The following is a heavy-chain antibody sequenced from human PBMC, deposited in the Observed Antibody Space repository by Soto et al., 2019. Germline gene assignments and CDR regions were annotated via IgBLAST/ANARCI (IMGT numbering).Heavy chain of an antibody. Sequence: QVQLQESGPGLVKPSQTLSLTCTVSGGSISSGGYYWSWIRQHPGKGLEWIGYIYYSGSTYYNPSLKSRVTISVATSNNQFSLKLSSVTAADTAVYYCARDGAYSGYDSSYYYYYMDVWGKGTTVTVSS. V-gene: IGHV4-31*03. CDR3: ARDGAYSGYDSSYYYYYMDV. CDR2: IYYSGST. D-gene: IGHD5-12*01. J-gene: IGHJ6*03. CDR1: GGSISSGGYY.